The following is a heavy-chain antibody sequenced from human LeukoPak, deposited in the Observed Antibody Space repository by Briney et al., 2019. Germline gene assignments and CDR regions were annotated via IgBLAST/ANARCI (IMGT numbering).Heavy chain of an antibody. J-gene: IGHJ4*02. CDR3: ARGVQVWLMSQRYFYS. CDR1: DASFSSNTYY. V-gene: IGHV4-39*07. D-gene: IGHD5-18*01. Sequence: PSETLSLTCTVSDASFSSNTYYWGWIRQPPGKGLEWIGSAFNNEGTYYSPSLRRRVTISRDTSKKQLSLRLSSLTAADTAVYYCARGVQVWLMSQRYFYSWGQGTLVTVSS. CDR2: AFNNEGT.